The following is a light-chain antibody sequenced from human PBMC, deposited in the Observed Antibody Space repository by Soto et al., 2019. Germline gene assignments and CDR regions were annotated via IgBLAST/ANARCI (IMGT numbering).Light chain of an antibody. V-gene: IGLV2-14*01. CDR3: SSFTSSSTLV. Sequence: QSALTQPASVSGSPGQSITISCTGTSSDVGGYNYVSWYQQHPGKAPKLMIFDVNDRPSGVSNRFSGSKSGNTASLTISGLQAEDEADYCCSSFTSSSTLVFGGGTKLTVL. J-gene: IGLJ2*01. CDR2: DVN. CDR1: SSDVGGYNY.